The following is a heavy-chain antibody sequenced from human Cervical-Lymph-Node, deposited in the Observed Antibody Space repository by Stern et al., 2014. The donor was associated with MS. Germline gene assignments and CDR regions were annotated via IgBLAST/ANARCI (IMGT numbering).Heavy chain of an antibody. J-gene: IGHJ4*02. CDR3: QAFPAY. CDR1: GYSFTDYY. CDR2: INPSIGVT. Sequence: DPLVESGAEVKKPGASVKVSCRASGYSFTDYYFHWVRQAPGQGIEWMGCINPSIGVTHYAQQFQGRVTMTRGSSMNTAYMEMSRLRSDDTAVYYCQAFPAYWGQGTLITVSS. V-gene: IGHV1-2*02.